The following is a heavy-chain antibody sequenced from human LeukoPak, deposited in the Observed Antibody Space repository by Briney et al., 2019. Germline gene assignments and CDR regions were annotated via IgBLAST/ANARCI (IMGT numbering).Heavy chain of an antibody. Sequence: VSVKVSCKASGYTFTGYYMHWVRQAPGQGLEWMGRINPNSGGTNYAQKFQGRVTMTRDTSISTAYMELSRLRSDDTAVYYCARALRIPTNWFDPWGQGTLVTVSS. J-gene: IGHJ5*02. CDR1: GYTFTGYY. CDR3: ARALRIPTNWFDP. CDR2: INPNSGGT. V-gene: IGHV1-2*06. D-gene: IGHD5-18*01.